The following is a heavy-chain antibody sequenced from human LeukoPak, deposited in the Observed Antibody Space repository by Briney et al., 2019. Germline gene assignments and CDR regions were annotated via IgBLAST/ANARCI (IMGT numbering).Heavy chain of an antibody. D-gene: IGHD6-13*01. CDR3: ARGLAAGNSHYFDY. Sequence: PSETLSLTCTVSGGSISSYYWSWIRQPAGKGLEWIGRIYTSGSTNYNPSLKSRVTMSVDTSKNQFSLKLSSVTAADTAVYYCARGLAAGNSHYFDYWGQGTLVTVSS. V-gene: IGHV4-4*07. CDR2: IYTSGST. CDR1: GGSISSYY. J-gene: IGHJ4*02.